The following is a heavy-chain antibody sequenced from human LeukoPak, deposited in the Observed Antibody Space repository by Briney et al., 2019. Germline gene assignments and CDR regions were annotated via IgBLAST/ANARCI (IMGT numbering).Heavy chain of an antibody. V-gene: IGHV3-73*01. CDR2: IRSKANSYAT. CDR1: GFTFSGSA. CDR3: TRFRTLDSRDADTRVNWFDP. J-gene: IGHJ5*02. D-gene: IGHD5-24*01. Sequence: GGSLRLSCAASGFTFSGSAMHWVRQASGKGLEWVGRIRSKANSYATAYAASVKGRFTISRDDSKNTAYMQMNSLKTEDTAVYYCTRFRTLDSRDADTRVNWFDPWGQGTLVTVSS.